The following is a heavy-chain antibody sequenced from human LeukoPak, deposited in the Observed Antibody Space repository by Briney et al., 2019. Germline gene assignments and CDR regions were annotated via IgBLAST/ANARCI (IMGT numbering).Heavy chain of an antibody. Sequence: GASVKVSCKASGYTFTSYGISWVRQAPGQGLEWMGWISAYNGNTNYAQKLQGRVTMTTDTSTSTVYMELSSLRSEDTAVYYCARDKTQWELDYWGQGTLVTVSS. D-gene: IGHD1-26*01. V-gene: IGHV1-18*01. J-gene: IGHJ4*02. CDR2: ISAYNGNT. CDR3: ARDKTQWELDY. CDR1: GYTFTSYG.